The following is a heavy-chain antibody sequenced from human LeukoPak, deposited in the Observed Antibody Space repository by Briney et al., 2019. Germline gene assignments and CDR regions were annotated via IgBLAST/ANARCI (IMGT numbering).Heavy chain of an antibody. J-gene: IGHJ4*02. V-gene: IGHV3-23*01. CDR1: GFTFSSYA. Sequence: GGSLRLSCAASGFTFSSYAMSWVRQAPGKGLEWVSAISGSGGSTYYADSVKGRFTISRDNSKNTLYLQMNSLRAEDTAVYYCAKDRIPDYYDSSGPIDHWGQGTLATVSS. CDR3: AKDRIPDYYDSSGPIDH. CDR2: ISGSGGST. D-gene: IGHD3-22*01.